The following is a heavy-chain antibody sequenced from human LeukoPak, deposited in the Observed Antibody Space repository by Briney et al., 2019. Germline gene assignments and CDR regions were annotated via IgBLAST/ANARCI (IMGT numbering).Heavy chain of an antibody. CDR1: GFTFDDYA. CDR2: ISGDGGST. J-gene: IGHJ4*02. Sequence: GGSLRLSCAASGFTFDDYAMHWVRQAPGKGVEWVSLISGDGGSTYYADSVKGRFTISRDNSKNTLYLQMSSLRAEDTAVYYCVTSPERHDYSFDYWGQGTLVTVSS. D-gene: IGHD3-16*01. CDR3: VTSPERHDYSFDY. V-gene: IGHV3-43*02.